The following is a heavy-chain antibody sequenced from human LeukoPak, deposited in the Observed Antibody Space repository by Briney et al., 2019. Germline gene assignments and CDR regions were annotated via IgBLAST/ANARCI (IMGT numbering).Heavy chain of an antibody. CDR1: GFTFSSYS. CDR2: ISSSSSYI. Sequence: GGSLRLSCAASGFTFSSYSMNWVRQAPGKGLEWVSSISSSSSYIYYADSVKGRFTISRDNAKNSLYLQMNSLRAEDTAVYYCARDFPFGYCSSTSCSPFDYWGQGTLVTVSS. D-gene: IGHD2-2*01. J-gene: IGHJ4*02. V-gene: IGHV3-21*01. CDR3: ARDFPFGYCSSTSCSPFDY.